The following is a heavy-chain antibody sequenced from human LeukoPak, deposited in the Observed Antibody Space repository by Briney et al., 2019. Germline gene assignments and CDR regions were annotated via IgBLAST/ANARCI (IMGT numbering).Heavy chain of an antibody. Sequence: SETLSLTCTVSGGSISSYYWSWIRQPPGKGLEWIGYIYYSGSTNYNPSLKSRVTISVDTSKNQFSLKLSSVTAADTAVYYCARGSGLGQVDYWGQGTLVTVSS. CDR2: IYYSGST. D-gene: IGHD7-27*01. J-gene: IGHJ4*02. V-gene: IGHV4-59*01. CDR1: GGSISSYY. CDR3: ARGSGLGQVDY.